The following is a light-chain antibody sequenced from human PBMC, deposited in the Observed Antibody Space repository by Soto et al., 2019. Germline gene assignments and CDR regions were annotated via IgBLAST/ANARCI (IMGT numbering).Light chain of an antibody. Sequence: QYALTQPASVSGSPGQSITISCTGTSSDVGGYNYVSWYQQHPGKAPKLMIYEVSNRPSGVSNRFSGSKSGNTASLTISGVQAEDEADYYCSSYTSSSTRVFGGGTKLTVL. J-gene: IGLJ3*02. CDR3: SSYTSSSTRV. CDR1: SSDVGGYNY. CDR2: EVS. V-gene: IGLV2-14*01.